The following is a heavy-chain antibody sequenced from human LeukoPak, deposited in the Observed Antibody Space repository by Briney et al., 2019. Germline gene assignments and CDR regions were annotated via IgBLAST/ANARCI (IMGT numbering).Heavy chain of an antibody. D-gene: IGHD6-13*01. CDR2: IYYSGST. CDR1: GGSISSSSYY. CDR3: ARPSSIAADNWFDP. J-gene: IGHJ5*02. Sequence: SETLSLTXTVSGGSISSSSYYWGWIRQPPGKGLEWIGSIYYSGSTYYNPSLKSRVTISVDTSKNQFSLKLSSVTAADTAVYYCARPSSIAADNWFDPWGQGTLVTVSS. V-gene: IGHV4-39*01.